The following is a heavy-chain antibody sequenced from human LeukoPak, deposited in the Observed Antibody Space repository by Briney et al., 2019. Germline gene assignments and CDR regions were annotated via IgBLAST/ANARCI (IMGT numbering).Heavy chain of an antibody. CDR3: ARDRGLWLGEARDAFDI. CDR1: GDSINNNVYY. Sequence: SETLSLTCTVSGDSINNNVYYWGWIRQPPGKGLEWIAIISYSGTTYYNPSLKTRATISIDTSKNKFSLKVNSVTAADTVMYYCARDRGLWLGEARDAFDIWGQGTMVTVFS. V-gene: IGHV4-39*07. CDR2: ISYSGTT. D-gene: IGHD3-10*01. J-gene: IGHJ3*02.